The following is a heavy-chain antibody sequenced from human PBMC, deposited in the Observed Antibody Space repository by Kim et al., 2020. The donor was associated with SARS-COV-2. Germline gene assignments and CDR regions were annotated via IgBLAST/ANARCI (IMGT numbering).Heavy chain of an antibody. J-gene: IGHJ4*02. V-gene: IGHV4-34*01. D-gene: IGHD1-26*01. CDR3: ARKWELLRSPFDY. Sequence: YDPSLKSRVTISVDTSKNQFSLELSSVTAADTAVYYCARKWELLRSPFDYWGQGTLVTVSS.